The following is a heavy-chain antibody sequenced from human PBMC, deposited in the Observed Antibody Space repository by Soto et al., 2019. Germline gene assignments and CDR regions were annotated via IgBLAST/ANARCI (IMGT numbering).Heavy chain of an antibody. D-gene: IGHD6-13*01. V-gene: IGHV1-46*03. CDR1: GYTFTSYY. CDR3: ARAARAAAGSNWFDP. Sequence: GASVKVSCKASGYTFTSYYMHWVRQAPGQGLEWMGIINPSGGSTSYAQKFQGRVTMTRDTSTSTVYMELSSLRSEDTAVYYCARAARAAAGSNWFDPWGHRTQVTDSS. CDR2: INPSGGST. J-gene: IGHJ5*02.